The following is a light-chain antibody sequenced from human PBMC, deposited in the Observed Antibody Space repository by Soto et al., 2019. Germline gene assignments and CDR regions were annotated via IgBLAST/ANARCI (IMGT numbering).Light chain of an antibody. CDR2: TNN. Sequence: QSVLTQPPSASETPWQRVPIPCSGSSSNVGSSNVNWYQQLPGTAPKLLIYTNNHRPSGVPDRFSAAKSGTSASLAISGLQSEDEADYYCAAWDDCLNGRVFGTGTKVTV. J-gene: IGLJ1*01. CDR1: SSNVGSSN. V-gene: IGLV1-44*01. CDR3: AAWDDCLNGRV.